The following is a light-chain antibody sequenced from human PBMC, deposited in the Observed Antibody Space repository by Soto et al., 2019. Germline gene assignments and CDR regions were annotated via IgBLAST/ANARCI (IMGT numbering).Light chain of an antibody. J-gene: IGKJ1*01. Sequence: EIVLTQSPGTLSLSPGERATLSCRASQSVSSSYLAWYQHKPGQAPRPLIYGASSRAMAIPDRFSGSGSGEDFTLTIRRLEPEDFAVSYCNKYCSSPWTFGQGTKVEI. CDR3: NKYCSSPWT. CDR1: QSVSSSY. V-gene: IGKV3-20*01. CDR2: GAS.